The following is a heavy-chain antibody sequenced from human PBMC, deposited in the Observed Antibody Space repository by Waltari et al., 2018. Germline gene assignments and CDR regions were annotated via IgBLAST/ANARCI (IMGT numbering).Heavy chain of an antibody. D-gene: IGHD6-19*01. CDR2: IYTSGST. J-gene: IGHJ4*02. CDR3: ARNNQGWYYFDY. V-gene: IGHV4-61*02. Sequence: QVQLQESGPGLVKPSQTLSLTCTVSGGSISSGRYYWSWIRQPAGKGLEWIGRIYTSGSTNYNPSLKSRVTISVDTSKNQFSLKLSSVTAADTAVYYCARNNQGWYYFDYWGQGTLVTVSS. CDR1: GGSISSGRYY.